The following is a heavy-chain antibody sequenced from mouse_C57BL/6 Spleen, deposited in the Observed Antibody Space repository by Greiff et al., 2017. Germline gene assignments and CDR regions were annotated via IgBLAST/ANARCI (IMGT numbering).Heavy chain of an antibody. J-gene: IGHJ3*01. D-gene: IGHD6-1*01. CDR2: IYPYNGVS. Sequence: EVQLQQSGPELVKPGASVKISCKASGYSFTGYYMHWVKQSHGNILDWIGYIYPYNGVSSYNQKFKGKATLTVAKSSSAAYMELRSLTSEDSAVYYGASGGEQPGLAYWGEGTLVTVSA. CDR3: ASGGEQPGLAY. CDR1: GYSFTGYY. V-gene: IGHV1-31*01.